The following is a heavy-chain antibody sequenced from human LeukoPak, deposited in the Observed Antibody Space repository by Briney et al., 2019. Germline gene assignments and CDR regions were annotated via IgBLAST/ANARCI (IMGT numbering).Heavy chain of an antibody. Sequence: PGGSLRLSCAASGFTFSSYWMHWVRQAPGKGLVWDSRINSDGSSTSYADSVRGRFTISRDNAKNTLYLQMNSLRAEDTAVYYCARPIRTIFGVVIDWFDPWGQGTLVTVSS. CDR1: GFTFSSYW. J-gene: IGHJ5*02. CDR3: ARPIRTIFGVVIDWFDP. CDR2: INSDGSST. D-gene: IGHD3-3*01. V-gene: IGHV3-74*01.